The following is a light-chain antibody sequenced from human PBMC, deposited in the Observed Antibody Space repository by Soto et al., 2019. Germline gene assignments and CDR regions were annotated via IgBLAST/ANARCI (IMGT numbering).Light chain of an antibody. J-gene: IGKJ4*01. V-gene: IGKV3-11*01. Sequence: EIVLTQSPATLSLSPGEGATLSCRASQSIRTYLGWYQQKPDQAPRLLIYDASNRATGIPARFSGSGSGTDFTLTISSLEPEDFAVYYCQQRIDWPLTFGGGTKVEIK. CDR1: QSIRTY. CDR2: DAS. CDR3: QQRIDWPLT.